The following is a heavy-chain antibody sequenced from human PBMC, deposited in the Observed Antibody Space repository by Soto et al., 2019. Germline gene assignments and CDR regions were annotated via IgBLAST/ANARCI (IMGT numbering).Heavy chain of an antibody. D-gene: IGHD5-12*01. CDR3: ASTRPRFRDGYNDY. Sequence: SVKVSCKASGGTFSSYAISWVRQAPGQGLEWMGGIIPIFGTANYAQKFQGRVTITADESTSTAYMELSSLRSEDTAVYYCASTRPRFRDGYNDYWGQGTLVTVSS. CDR2: IIPIFGTA. CDR1: GGTFSSYA. V-gene: IGHV1-69*13. J-gene: IGHJ4*02.